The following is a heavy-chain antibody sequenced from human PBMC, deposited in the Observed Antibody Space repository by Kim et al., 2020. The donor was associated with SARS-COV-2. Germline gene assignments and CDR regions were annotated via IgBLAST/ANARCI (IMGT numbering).Heavy chain of an antibody. J-gene: IGHJ4*02. CDR3: ARDPLSGYDLNYFDY. Sequence: GGSLRLSCAASGFTFSSYSMNWVRQAPGKGLEWVSSISSSSSYIYYADSVKGRFTISRDNAKNSLYLQMNSLRAEDTAVYYCARDPLSGYDLNYFDYWGQGTLVTVSS. D-gene: IGHD5-12*01. CDR2: ISSSSSYI. CDR1: GFTFSSYS. V-gene: IGHV3-21*01.